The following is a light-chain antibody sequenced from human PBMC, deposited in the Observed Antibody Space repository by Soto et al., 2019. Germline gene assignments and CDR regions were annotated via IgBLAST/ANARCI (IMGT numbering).Light chain of an antibody. J-gene: IGLJ1*01. Sequence: QSALTQPASVSGSPGQSITVSFTGTSSDIGGYSFVSWYQQHPGKAPKLMIYDINNRPAGVSKRFSGSKSGNTASLTISGLQAEDEADYYCVSYTARSSYVFGTGTKVTVL. CDR1: SSDIGGYSF. CDR3: VSYTARSSYV. V-gene: IGLV2-14*01. CDR2: DIN.